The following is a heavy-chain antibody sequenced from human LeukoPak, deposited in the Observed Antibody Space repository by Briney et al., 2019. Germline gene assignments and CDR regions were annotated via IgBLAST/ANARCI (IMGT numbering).Heavy chain of an antibody. V-gene: IGHV3-23*01. CDR1: GFTFSSHA. Sequence: GGSPRLSCAASGFTFSSHAMSWVRQAPEKGPEWVSAVSDSGDGSYYAESVKGRFIISRDDSRNTLYLQMNSLRAEDSAVYYCARDSPVLTLWGQGTLVTVSS. CDR2: VSDSGDGS. D-gene: IGHD4/OR15-4a*01. J-gene: IGHJ4*02. CDR3: ARDSPVLTL.